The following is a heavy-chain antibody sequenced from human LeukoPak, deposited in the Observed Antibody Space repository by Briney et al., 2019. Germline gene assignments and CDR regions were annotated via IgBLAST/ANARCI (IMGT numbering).Heavy chain of an antibody. D-gene: IGHD3-22*01. V-gene: IGHV4-38-2*02. CDR2: MYESGRT. CDR3: VRDSSGYYPIFDY. CDR1: GYSISSGYY. J-gene: IGHJ4*02. Sequence: ASETLSLTCTVSGYSISSGYYWGWIRQPPGKGLEWIGRMYESGRTYYNPSLKSRVAIPVDTSKNQFSLKLSYVTAADTAVYYSVRDSSGYYPIFDYWGQGTLVTVSS.